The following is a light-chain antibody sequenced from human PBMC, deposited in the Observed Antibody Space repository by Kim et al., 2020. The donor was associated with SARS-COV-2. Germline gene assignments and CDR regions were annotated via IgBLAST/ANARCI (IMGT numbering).Light chain of an antibody. Sequence: PEKTASITGSGDKLGDKYACWYQQKPGQSPVLVIYQDSKRPSGIPERFSGSNSGNTATLTISGTQAMDEADYYCQAWDSSTYVFGTGTKVTVL. CDR2: QDS. CDR3: QAWDSSTYV. V-gene: IGLV3-1*01. CDR1: KLGDKY. J-gene: IGLJ1*01.